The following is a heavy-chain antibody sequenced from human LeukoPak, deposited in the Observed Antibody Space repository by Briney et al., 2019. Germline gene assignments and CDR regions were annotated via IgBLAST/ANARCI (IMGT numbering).Heavy chain of an antibody. CDR3: AGQKGMDY. Sequence: PGGSLRLSCAASGFTVSDNYMSCVRQAPGKGLEWVSVFYSGGSTRYADSVKGRFTISRDNSKNTLYLQMNSLRDEDTAVYYCAGQKGMDYWGQGTLVIVSS. CDR1: GFTVSDNY. CDR2: FYSGGST. J-gene: IGHJ4*02. V-gene: IGHV3-66*04.